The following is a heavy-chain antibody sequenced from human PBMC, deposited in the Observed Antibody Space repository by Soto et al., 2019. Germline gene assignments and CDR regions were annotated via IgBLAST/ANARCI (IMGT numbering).Heavy chain of an antibody. CDR3: ARAIDYDC. J-gene: IGHJ4*02. CDR2: TRDKAKSYST. V-gene: IGHV3-72*01. Sequence: EVQLVESGGGLVQPGGSLRLSCVASGFTLSDHYIDWVRQAPGKGLEWVGRTRDKAKSYSTEYAAPVKGRFTLSRDNSKNSVYLQMDSLKIEDTAVYFCARAIDYDCWGQGTLVTVSS. D-gene: IGHD3-16*01. CDR1: GFTLSDHY.